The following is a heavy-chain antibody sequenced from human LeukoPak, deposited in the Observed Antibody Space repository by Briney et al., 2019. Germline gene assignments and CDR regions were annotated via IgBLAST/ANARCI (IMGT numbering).Heavy chain of an antibody. V-gene: IGHV4-38-2*02. D-gene: IGHD2-21*01. Sequence: SETLSLTCSVSGYSLSSGHYWGWIRQPPGKGLEWIGSIYHSGSTYHNPSLKSRVSMSVDTSKNQFSLKLSSVTAADTAVYYCARCGGSWYGGLYYYYMDVWGNGTTVTVSS. CDR3: ARCGGSWYGGLYYYYMDV. J-gene: IGHJ6*03. CDR1: GYSLSSGHY. CDR2: IYHSGST.